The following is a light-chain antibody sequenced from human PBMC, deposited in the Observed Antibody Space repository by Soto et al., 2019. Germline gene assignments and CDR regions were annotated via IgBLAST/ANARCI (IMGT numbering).Light chain of an antibody. V-gene: IGKV3-20*01. Sequence: EIVLTQSPGTLSLSPGERATLACRASQSVSSIYLAWYQQKPGQAPRLLIYGASSRTTGIPDRFSGSGSGTDFTLTISRPEPEDFAVYYCQQYGSSRWTFGQGTKVDI. CDR1: QSVSSIY. J-gene: IGKJ1*01. CDR3: QQYGSSRWT. CDR2: GAS.